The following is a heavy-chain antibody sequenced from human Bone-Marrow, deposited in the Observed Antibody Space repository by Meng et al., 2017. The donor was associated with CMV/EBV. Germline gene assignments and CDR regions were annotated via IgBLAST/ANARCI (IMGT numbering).Heavy chain of an antibody. J-gene: IGHJ4*02. CDR1: GRPISRGGYC. CDR3: TRVKMGYFDY. Sequence: TVSGRPISRGGYCLCWIRQPPEKNLEWIRYFYYSESTYYNPSLKRRVTISVDTSKNRFSLKLSSVTAADTAVYYCTRVKMGYFDYWGQGTLVTVSS. CDR2: FYYSEST. D-gene: IGHD2-8*01. V-gene: IGHV4-31*02.